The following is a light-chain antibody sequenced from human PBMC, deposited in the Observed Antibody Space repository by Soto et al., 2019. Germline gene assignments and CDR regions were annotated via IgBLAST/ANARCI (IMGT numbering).Light chain of an antibody. J-gene: IGKJ1*01. CDR1: QSVDSTF. CDR2: GAS. CDR3: QHYMSSVT. V-gene: IGKV3-20*01. Sequence: EIVLTQSPGSLSLSPGERATLSCRASQSVDSTFFAWYQKKPGQAPRLIIYGASKRATGVPDRFSGSGSGTYFTLTISRLEPEDSAVYYCQHYMSSVTFGQGTKVEI.